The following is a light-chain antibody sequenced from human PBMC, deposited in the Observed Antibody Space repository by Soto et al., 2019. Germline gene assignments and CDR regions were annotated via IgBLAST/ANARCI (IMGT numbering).Light chain of an antibody. CDR1: SSDVGNYKY. J-gene: IGLJ3*02. CDR2: DVS. V-gene: IGLV2-14*03. CDR3: SSYTTSSTLV. Sequence: QSALTQPASVSGSPGQSITISCTGTSSDVGNYKYVSWYQQHPDKAPKLMIYDVSSRPSGVSNRFSGSKSGNTASLTISGLQAEDEADYYCSSYTTSSTLVFGGGTQLTVL.